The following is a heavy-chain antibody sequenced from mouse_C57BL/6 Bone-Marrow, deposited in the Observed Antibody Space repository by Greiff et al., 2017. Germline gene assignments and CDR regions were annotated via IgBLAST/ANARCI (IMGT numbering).Heavy chain of an antibody. Sequence: EVKLMESGGGLVKPGGSLKLSCAASGFTFSSYAMSWVRQTPEKRLEWVATISDGGSYTYYPDNVKGRFTISRDNAKNNLYLQMSHLKSEDTAMYYCAREWGLTSYAMDYWGQVTSVTVSS. J-gene: IGHJ4*01. D-gene: IGHD4-1*01. CDR2: ISDGGSYT. CDR1: GFTFSSYA. V-gene: IGHV5-4*01. CDR3: AREWGLTSYAMDY.